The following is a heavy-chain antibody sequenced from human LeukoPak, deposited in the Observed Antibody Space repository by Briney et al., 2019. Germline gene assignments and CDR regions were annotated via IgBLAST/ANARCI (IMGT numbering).Heavy chain of an antibody. CDR3: AKNYDILTGYYPFDY. CDR2: ISGSGGST. CDR1: GFTFSSYG. J-gene: IGHJ4*02. D-gene: IGHD3-9*01. V-gene: IGHV3-23*01. Sequence: GGSLRLSCAASGFTFSSYGMSWVRQAPGKGLEWVSAISGSGGSTYYADSVKGRFTISRDNSKNTLYLQMNSLRAEDTAVYYCAKNYDILTGYYPFDYWGQGTLVTVSS.